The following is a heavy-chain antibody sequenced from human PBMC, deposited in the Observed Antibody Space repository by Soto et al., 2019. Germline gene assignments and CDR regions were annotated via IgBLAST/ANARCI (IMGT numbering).Heavy chain of an antibody. Sequence: SETLSLTCPVSGGSISSSSYYWGCIRQPPGKGLEWIGSIYYGGSTYYNPSLKSRVTISADTSKNQFSLKLSSVTAAATAVYYCVLGGGYNLNHYYFDYWGQGTLVTVSS. CDR3: VLGGGYNLNHYYFDY. D-gene: IGHD1-20*01. J-gene: IGHJ4*02. CDR2: IYYGGST. V-gene: IGHV4-39*01. CDR1: GGSISSSSYY.